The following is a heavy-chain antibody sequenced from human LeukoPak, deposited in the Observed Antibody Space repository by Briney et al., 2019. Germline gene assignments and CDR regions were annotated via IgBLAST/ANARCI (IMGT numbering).Heavy chain of an antibody. V-gene: IGHV3-23*01. D-gene: IGHD6-6*01. J-gene: IGHJ4*02. CDR3: AKGGLYSSSMIDY. Sequence: GGSLRLSCAASGFTFSSFAMSWVRQAPGKGLEWVSVISGSGGSTYYADSVKGRFTISRDNSKNTLYLQVNSLRAEDTAVYYCAKGGLYSSSMIDYWGQGTLVTVSS. CDR2: ISGSGGST. CDR1: GFTFSSFA.